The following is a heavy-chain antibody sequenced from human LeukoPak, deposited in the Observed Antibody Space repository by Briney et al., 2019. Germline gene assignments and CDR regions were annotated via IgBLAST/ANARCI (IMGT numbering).Heavy chain of an antibody. D-gene: IGHD5-24*01. CDR1: GYTFTTYG. V-gene: IGHV1-18*01. Sequence: ASVKVSCKASGYTFTTYGITWVRQAPGQGLESMGWINAYNGNTNYAQKLQGRVTMTTDTSTNTAYMELRSLRSDDTAAYYCARALVDGYKELGYWGQGTLVTVSS. J-gene: IGHJ4*02. CDR2: INAYNGNT. CDR3: ARALVDGYKELGY.